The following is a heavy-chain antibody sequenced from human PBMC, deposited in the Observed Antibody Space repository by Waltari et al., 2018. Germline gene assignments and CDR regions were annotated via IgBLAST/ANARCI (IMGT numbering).Heavy chain of an antibody. D-gene: IGHD3-10*01. J-gene: IGHJ4*02. V-gene: IGHV3-49*03. CDR3: AKGYGSGSYFDS. CDR2: IRSRVYGETRGTT. CDR1: GFNFGDYA. Sequence: EVKLVESGGGLVQPGRSLRLSCTGSGFNFGDYAISWFRQAPGKGLEWVGFIRSRVYGETRGTTEYAASVQGTLAISRDDSRATAYLQVNSLKSEDTALYFCAKGYGSGSYFDSWGQGALVTVSS.